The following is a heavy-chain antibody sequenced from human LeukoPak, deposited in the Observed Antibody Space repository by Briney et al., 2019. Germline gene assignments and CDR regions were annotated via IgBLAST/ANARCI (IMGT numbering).Heavy chain of an antibody. CDR1: GDSISSGSYY. J-gene: IGHJ4*02. CDR3: ARDGPSGSFDY. D-gene: IGHD3-10*01. CDR2: IYTSGST. V-gene: IGHV4-61*02. Sequence: SQTLSLTCTVSGDSISSGSYYWSWIRQPAGKGLEWIGRIYTSGSTNYNPSLKSRVTISVDTSKNQFSLKLSSVTVADTAVYYCARDGPSGSFDYWGQGTLVTVSS.